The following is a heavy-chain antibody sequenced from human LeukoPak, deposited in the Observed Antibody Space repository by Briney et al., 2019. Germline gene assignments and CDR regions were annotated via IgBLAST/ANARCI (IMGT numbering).Heavy chain of an antibody. CDR3: ARHGDFWSGYYVDY. CDR2: ITSSSRTK. CDR1: GFTFSIYN. J-gene: IGHJ4*02. D-gene: IGHD3-3*01. V-gene: IGHV3-48*01. Sequence: PGGSLRLSCAASGFTFSIYNMNWVRQAPGKGLEWVSYITSSSRTKYYADSVKGQYIISRDNAKNSLYLQMNSLGAEDTAVYYCARHGDFWSGYYVDYWGQGTLVTVAS.